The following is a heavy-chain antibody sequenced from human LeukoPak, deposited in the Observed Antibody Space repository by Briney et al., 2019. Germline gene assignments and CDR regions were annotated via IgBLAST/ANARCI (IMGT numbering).Heavy chain of an antibody. CDR3: AGNGFGELFGVDY. CDR2: INPNSGGT. J-gene: IGHJ4*02. CDR1: GYTFTGYY. V-gene: IGHV1-2*02. D-gene: IGHD3-10*01. Sequence: ASVKVSCKASGYTFTGYYMHWVRQAPGQGLEWMGWINPNSGGTNYAQKFRGRVTMTRDTSISTAYMELSRLTSDDTAVYYCAGNGFGELFGVDYWGQGTLVTVSS.